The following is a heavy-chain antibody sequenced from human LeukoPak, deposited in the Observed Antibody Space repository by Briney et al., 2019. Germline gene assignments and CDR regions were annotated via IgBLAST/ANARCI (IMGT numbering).Heavy chain of an antibody. CDR3: TTWSSQFDY. CDR1: GFTFSNAW. D-gene: IGHD6-6*01. J-gene: IGHJ4*02. V-gene: IGHV3-15*01. Sequence: GGSLRLSCAASGFTFSNAWMSWVRQAPGKGLEWVGRIKFKTDGGTTDYAAPVKGRFIISRDDSKNTLYLQMNSLENEDTAVYYCTTWSSQFDYWGQGTLVTVSS. CDR2: IKFKTDGGTT.